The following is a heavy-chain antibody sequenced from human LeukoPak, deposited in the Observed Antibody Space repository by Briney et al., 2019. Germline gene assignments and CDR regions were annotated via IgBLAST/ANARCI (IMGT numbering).Heavy chain of an antibody. J-gene: IGHJ4*02. CDR3: AGWGSTSCYDY. D-gene: IGHD2-2*01. Sequence: GGSLRLSCAASGFTFSSYAMHWVRQAPGKGLEYVAAISTNGDSTYYANSVKGRFTISRDNSKNTLYLQMGSLRVEDMAVYYCAGWGSTSCYDYWGQGTLVTVSS. CDR2: ISTNGDST. CDR1: GFTFSSYA. V-gene: IGHV3-64*01.